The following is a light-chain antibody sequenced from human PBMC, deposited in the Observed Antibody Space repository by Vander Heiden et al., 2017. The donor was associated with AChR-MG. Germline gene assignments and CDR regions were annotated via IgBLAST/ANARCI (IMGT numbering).Light chain of an antibody. V-gene: IGKV3-20*01. Sequence: EIVLTQSPGTLSLSPGERATLSCRASQSVSSSYLDWYQQKPVQAPRLLIYGASSRANGIPDRFSGSGSGTDFTLTISRLEPEDFAVYYWQQDGSSPPFGGGTKVEIK. CDR2: GAS. CDR1: QSVSSSY. J-gene: IGKJ4*01. CDR3: QQDGSSPP.